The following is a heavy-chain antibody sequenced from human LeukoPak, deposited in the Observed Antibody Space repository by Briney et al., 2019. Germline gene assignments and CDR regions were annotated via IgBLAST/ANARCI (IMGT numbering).Heavy chain of an antibody. D-gene: IGHD5-18*01. V-gene: IGHV3-30*18. CDR1: GFTFSNYW. Sequence: QPGGSLRLSCAASGFTFSNYWMTWVRLAPGKGLEWVAVISYDGNKKYYADTVKGRFTISRDDSKNTLYLQMNSLTPEDTAVYYCAKDRSLGYNYGHGAIDSWGQGTLVTVSS. CDR2: ISYDGNKK. CDR3: AKDRSLGYNYGHGAIDS. J-gene: IGHJ4*02.